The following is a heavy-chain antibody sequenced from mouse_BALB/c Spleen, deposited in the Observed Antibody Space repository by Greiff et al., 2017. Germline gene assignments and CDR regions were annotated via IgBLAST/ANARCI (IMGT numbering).Heavy chain of an antibody. D-gene: IGHD1-1*01. CDR2: INPSTGYT. V-gene: IGHV1-7*01. J-gene: IGHJ3*01. CDR3: ARYDYYGSTWFAY. CDR1: GYTFTSYW. Sequence: LQESGAELAKPGASVKMSCKASGYTFTSYWMHWVKQRPGQGLEWIGYINPSTGYTEYNQKFKDKATLTADKSSSTAYMQLSSLTSEDSAVYYCARYDYYGSTWFAYWGQGTLVTVSA.